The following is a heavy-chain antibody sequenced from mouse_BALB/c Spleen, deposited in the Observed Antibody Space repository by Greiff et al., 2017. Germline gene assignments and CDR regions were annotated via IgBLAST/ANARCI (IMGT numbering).Heavy chain of an antibody. CDR1: GYTFTDYA. Sequence: VQLQQSGAELVRPGVSVKISCKGSGYTFTDYAMHWVKQSHAKSLEWIGVISTYYGDASYNQKFKGKATMTVDKSSSTAYMELARLTSEDSAIYYCARDGVLLRLRYAMDYWGQGTSVTVSS. CDR2: ISTYYGDA. J-gene: IGHJ4*01. D-gene: IGHD1-2*01. V-gene: IGHV1S137*01. CDR3: ARDGVLLRLRYAMDY.